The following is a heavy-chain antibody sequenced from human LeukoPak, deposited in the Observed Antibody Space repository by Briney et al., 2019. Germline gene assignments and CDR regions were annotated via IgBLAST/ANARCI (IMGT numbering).Heavy chain of an antibody. CDR2: ISGSGGST. Sequence: GGSLRLSCAASGFTFSSYAMSWVRQAPGKGLGWVSAISGSGGSTYYADSVKGRFTISRDNSKNTLYLQMNSLRAEDTAVYYCAKDLYCSSTSCPDYWGQGTLVTVSS. V-gene: IGHV3-23*01. J-gene: IGHJ4*02. CDR3: AKDLYCSSTSCPDY. CDR1: GFTFSSYA. D-gene: IGHD2-2*01.